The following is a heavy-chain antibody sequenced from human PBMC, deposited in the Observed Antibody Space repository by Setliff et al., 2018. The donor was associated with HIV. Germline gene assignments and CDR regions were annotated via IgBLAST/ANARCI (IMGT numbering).Heavy chain of an antibody. Sequence: GGSLRLSCAASGFTFSDYYMSWVRQAPGKGLEWVSYISRDGNTIYYADSVKGRFTISRDNAKNSLYLQLNSLRPEDTAVYYCARDKDEDYGITSFDYWGQGILVTVSS. CDR2: ISRDGNTI. J-gene: IGHJ4*02. CDR3: ARDKDEDYGITSFDY. D-gene: IGHD4-17*01. CDR1: GFTFSDYY. V-gene: IGHV3-11*01.